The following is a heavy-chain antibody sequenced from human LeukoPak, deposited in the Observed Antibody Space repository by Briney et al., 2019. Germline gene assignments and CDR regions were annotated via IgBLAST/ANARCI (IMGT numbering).Heavy chain of an antibody. D-gene: IGHD6-19*01. Sequence: ASVNVSCKASGYTFTIYGISWVRQAPGPGLEWRGWISAYNGNTNYAQKFQGRVTMTTDPSTSTAYLELRSQRSDNTAVYYCARVKRSAVAGTPQDYWGQGTLVPVLS. CDR3: ARVKRSAVAGTPQDY. CDR2: ISAYNGNT. V-gene: IGHV1-18*01. CDR1: GYTFTIYG. J-gene: IGHJ4*02.